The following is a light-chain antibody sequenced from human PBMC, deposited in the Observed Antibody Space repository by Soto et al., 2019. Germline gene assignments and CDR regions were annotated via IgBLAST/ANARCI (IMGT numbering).Light chain of an antibody. V-gene: IGKV1-13*02. Sequence: AIQLTQSPSSLSASVGDRVTITCRASQGISSALAWYQQKPGKAPKVLIYDASSLESGVPSRFSGSGSGTDFTLTISRLQPEDFATYYCQQFNSYPITFGQGTRLEIK. CDR1: QGISSA. CDR2: DAS. CDR3: QQFNSYPIT. J-gene: IGKJ5*01.